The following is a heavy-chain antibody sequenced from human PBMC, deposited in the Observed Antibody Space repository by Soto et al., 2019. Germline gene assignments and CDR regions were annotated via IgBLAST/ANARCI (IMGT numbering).Heavy chain of an antibody. V-gene: IGHV3-30*18. CDR1: GFTLRTSG. CDR2: ISHDGSNQ. CDR3: AKDSSAAFDY. Sequence: QVQLVESGGGVVQPGGSLRLSCVASGFTLRTSGMHWVRQAPSKRLEWVAVISHDGSNQFYAESVKGRFTISRDNSKNMLYLQMNSLRADDSAVYFCAKDSSAAFDYWGQGTVVTVSS. J-gene: IGHJ4*02. D-gene: IGHD6-25*01.